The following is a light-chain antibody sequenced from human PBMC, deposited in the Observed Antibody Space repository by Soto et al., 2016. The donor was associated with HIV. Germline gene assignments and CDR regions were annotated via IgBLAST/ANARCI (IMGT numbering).Light chain of an antibody. CDR2: AKD. CDR1: SLRSYY. CDR3: SSRXSSGNDLV. J-gene: IGLJ3*02. Sequence: SSELTQDPAVSVALGQTVTITCQGDSLRSYYATWFQQKPGQAPVLVVYAKDSRPSGIPDRFSGSNSGSTASLTITGARAEDEADYYCSSRXSSGNDLVFAGGTKLTVL. V-gene: IGLV3-19*01.